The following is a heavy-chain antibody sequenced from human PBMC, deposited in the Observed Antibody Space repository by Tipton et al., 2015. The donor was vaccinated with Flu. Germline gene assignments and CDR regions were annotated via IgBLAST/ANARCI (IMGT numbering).Heavy chain of an antibody. Sequence: GSLRLSCAASGFTFSNYWMNWVRQAPGKGLEWVANTNQDESEKYYVDSVRGRFIISRDNAQNSLYLQMNSLRAGDTAVYYCAGELRFGEFDAFDIWGQGTLVTVSS. V-gene: IGHV3-7*01. CDR3: AGELRFGEFDAFDI. CDR2: TNQDESEK. D-gene: IGHD3-10*01. CDR1: GFTFSNYW. J-gene: IGHJ3*02.